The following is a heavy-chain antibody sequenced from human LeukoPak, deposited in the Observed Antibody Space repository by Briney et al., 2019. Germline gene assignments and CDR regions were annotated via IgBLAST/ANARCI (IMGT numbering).Heavy chain of an antibody. CDR2: ISSYNGDT. Sequence: ASVKVSCKASGYTFTSYGITWARQAPGQGLEWMGWISSYNGDTKYAQKVQGRVTVTTDTSTSTAYMELRSLSLDDTAVYYCARGDYGGGFDYWGQGTLVTVSS. J-gene: IGHJ4*02. V-gene: IGHV1-18*01. CDR1: GYTFTSYG. CDR3: ARGDYGGGFDY. D-gene: IGHD4-23*01.